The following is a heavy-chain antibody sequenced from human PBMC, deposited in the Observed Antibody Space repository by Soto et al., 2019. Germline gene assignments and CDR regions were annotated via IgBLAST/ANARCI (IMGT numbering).Heavy chain of an antibody. Sequence: GGSLRLSCAASGFTFSSYAMSWVRQAPGKGLEWVSAISGSGGSTYYADSVKGRFTISRDNSKNTLYLQMNSLRAEDTAVYYCAKGENDYYDSSGYYEWIWGQGTMVTVSS. D-gene: IGHD3-22*01. V-gene: IGHV3-23*01. CDR2: ISGSGGST. CDR3: AKGENDYYDSSGYYEWI. J-gene: IGHJ3*02. CDR1: GFTFSSYA.